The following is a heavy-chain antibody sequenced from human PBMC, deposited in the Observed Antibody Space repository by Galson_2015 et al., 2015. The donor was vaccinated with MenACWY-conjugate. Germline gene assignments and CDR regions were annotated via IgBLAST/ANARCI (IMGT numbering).Heavy chain of an antibody. CDR3: AREVLNIFDS. J-gene: IGHJ4*02. D-gene: IGHD3-9*01. Sequence: VTRRIAISPDTSKNQVTLQLNSVTPEDTAVYYCAREVLNIFDSWGQGTLVTVSS. V-gene: IGHV6-1*01.